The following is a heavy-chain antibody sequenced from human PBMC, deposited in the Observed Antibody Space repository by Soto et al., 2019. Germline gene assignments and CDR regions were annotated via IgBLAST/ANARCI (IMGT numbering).Heavy chain of an antibody. CDR3: ARQSKNYDYIWGSYRYYMDV. V-gene: IGHV4-39*01. D-gene: IGHD3-16*02. CDR1: GGSISSSRYY. J-gene: IGHJ6*03. CDR2: IYYSGST. Sequence: PSETLSLTCTVSGGSISSSRYYWGWIRQPPGKGLEWIGSIYYSGSTYYNPSLKSRVTISVDTSKNQFSLKLSSVTAADTAVYYCARQSKNYDYIWGSYRYYMDVWGKGTTVTVSS.